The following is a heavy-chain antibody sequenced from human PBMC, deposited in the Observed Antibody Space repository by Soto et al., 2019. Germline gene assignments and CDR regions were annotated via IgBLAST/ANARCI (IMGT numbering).Heavy chain of an antibody. CDR3: VRERQKYYYDRSGLRGYFEY. CDR2: ISDTGNTI. Sequence: QVQLVESGGGLVKPGGSLRLSCVASGFTFSDYYMSWIRQAPGKGLEWISYISDTGNTIYYADSVKGRLTISRDNAKNSVDLQMKSLRAEDTAVYYCVRERQKYYYDRSGLRGYFEYWGQGILVTVSS. V-gene: IGHV3-11*01. CDR1: GFTFSDYY. J-gene: IGHJ4*02. D-gene: IGHD3-22*01.